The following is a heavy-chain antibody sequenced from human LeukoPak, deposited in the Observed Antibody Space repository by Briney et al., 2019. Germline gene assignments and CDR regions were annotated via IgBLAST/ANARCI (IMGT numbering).Heavy chain of an antibody. CDR3: ARRDTGSSGSSHFDY. D-gene: IGHD3-10*01. Sequence: GESLKISFKGSGYSFTSYWICWVRQMPGKGLEWMGSIYPGDSGTRYSPSFQGQVTISADKSISTAYLQWSSLKASDTAMYYCARRDTGSSGSSHFDYWGQGTLVTVSS. CDR1: GYSFTSYW. CDR2: IYPGDSGT. V-gene: IGHV5-51*01. J-gene: IGHJ4*02.